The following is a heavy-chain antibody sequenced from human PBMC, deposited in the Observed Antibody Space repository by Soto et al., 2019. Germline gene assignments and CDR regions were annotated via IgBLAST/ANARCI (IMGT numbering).Heavy chain of an antibody. CDR3: ARGARGYSYGFDY. V-gene: IGHV3-33*01. CDR2: IWYDGSNK. J-gene: IGHJ4*01. CDR1: GFTFSSYG. D-gene: IGHD5-18*01. Sequence: QVQLVESGGGVVQPGRSLRLSCAASGFTFSSYGMHWVRQAPGKGLEWVAVIWYDGSNKYYADSVKGRFTISGDNSRNTLYLQVNSLRAEDTAVYYCARGARGYSYGFDYCGHRTLVTVSS.